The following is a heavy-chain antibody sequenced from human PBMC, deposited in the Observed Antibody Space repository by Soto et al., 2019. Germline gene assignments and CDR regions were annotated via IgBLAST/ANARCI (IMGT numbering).Heavy chain of an antibody. Sequence: PGGSLRLSCAASGFTFSSYGMHWVRQAPGKGLEWVAVISYDGSNKYYADSVKGRFTISRDNSKNTLYLQMNSLRAEDTAVYYCAKDRDFAVAAPGYWGQGTLVTVSS. CDR3: AKDRDFAVAAPGY. CDR2: ISYDGSNK. J-gene: IGHJ4*02. CDR1: GFTFSSYG. V-gene: IGHV3-30*18. D-gene: IGHD6-19*01.